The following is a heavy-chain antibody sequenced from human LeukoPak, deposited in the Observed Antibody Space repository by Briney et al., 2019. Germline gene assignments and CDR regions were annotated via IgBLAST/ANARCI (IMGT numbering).Heavy chain of an antibody. V-gene: IGHV3-7*01. CDR1: GFTFSKYY. CDR2: IKVDGSEK. Sequence: GGSLRLSCAASGFTFSKYYMTWVRQAPGKGLEWVATIKVDGSEKHYVDSVKGRFTISRDNAKNSLYLQMNSLRAEDTAVYYCARDLSGVTGYTYGRGIDYWGQGTLVTVSS. CDR3: ARDLSGVTGYTYGRGIDY. D-gene: IGHD5-18*01. J-gene: IGHJ4*02.